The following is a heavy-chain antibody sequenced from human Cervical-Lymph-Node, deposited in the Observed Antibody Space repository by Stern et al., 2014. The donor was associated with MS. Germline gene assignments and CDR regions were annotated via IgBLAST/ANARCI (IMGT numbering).Heavy chain of an antibody. D-gene: IGHD5-18*01. CDR1: GFSLSTSGVG. V-gene: IGHV2-5*02. Sequence: SGPTLVKPTQTLTLTCTFSGFSLSTSGVGVGWIRQPPGKALEWLAVIYWDDDKRYRPSLKSRFTITKDTSKNQVVLTMTNMGPVDTATYYCARTYGYGYFDYWGQGTLVTVSS. J-gene: IGHJ4*02. CDR3: ARTYGYGYFDY. CDR2: IYWDDDK.